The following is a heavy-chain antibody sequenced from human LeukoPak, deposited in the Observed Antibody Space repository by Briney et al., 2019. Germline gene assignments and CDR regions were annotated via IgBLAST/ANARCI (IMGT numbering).Heavy chain of an antibody. CDR3: ARHNAGSRVYLFFMDV. J-gene: IGHJ6*01. D-gene: IGHD3-10*01. CDR2: TYSAASDT. V-gene: IGHV5-51*01. Sequence: GQSLKISCQGAGYSFPTYWIGWVRQMAAKGMEWMGMTYSAASDTRSSPSFQGQVTISAYTSLSTAYLQWASLKASDTAMYYCARHNAGSRVYLFFMDVWGEGTAVTVSS. CDR1: GYSFPTYW.